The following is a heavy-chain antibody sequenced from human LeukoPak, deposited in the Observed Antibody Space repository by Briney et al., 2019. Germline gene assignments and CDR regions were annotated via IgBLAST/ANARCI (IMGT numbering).Heavy chain of an antibody. V-gene: IGHV3-23*01. CDR3: AEDRGNYDILPGPFDY. D-gene: IGHD3-9*01. CDR2: ISGSGGST. Sequence: PGGSLRLSCAASGFTFSSYAMSWVRQAPGKGLEWVSAISGSGGSTYYADSVKGRFTISRDNSKNTLYLQMNSLRAEDTAVYYCAEDRGNYDILPGPFDYWGQGTLVTVSS. CDR1: GFTFSSYA. J-gene: IGHJ4*02.